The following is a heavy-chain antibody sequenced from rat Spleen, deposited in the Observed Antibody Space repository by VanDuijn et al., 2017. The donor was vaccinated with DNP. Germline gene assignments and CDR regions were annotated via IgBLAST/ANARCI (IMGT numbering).Heavy chain of an antibody. J-gene: IGHJ2*01. CDR3: ATARTYYGYTDALDY. CDR1: GSTFNNYW. D-gene: IGHD1-9*01. Sequence: EVQLVETGGGLVQPGRSLKLSCVASGSTFNNYWMYWIRQAPGKGLEWISSINNDGGRTYYLDSVKGRFTISRDNAKSTLYLQMDSLRSEDTATYYCATARTYYGYTDALDYWGQGVMVTVSS. CDR2: INNDGGRT. V-gene: IGHV5-58*01.